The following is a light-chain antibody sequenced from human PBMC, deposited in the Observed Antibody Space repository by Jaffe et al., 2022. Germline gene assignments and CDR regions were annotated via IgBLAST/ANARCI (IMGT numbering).Light chain of an antibody. CDR2: AAS. Sequence: DIQMTQSPSSLSASVGDRVTITCRASQSISSYLNWYQQKPGKAPKFLIYAASSLQSGVPSRFSGSGSGTDFTLTISSLQPEDFATYYCQQSYSTCTFGGGTKVEIK. CDR3: QQSYSTCT. J-gene: IGKJ4*01. V-gene: IGKV1-39*01. CDR1: QSISSY.